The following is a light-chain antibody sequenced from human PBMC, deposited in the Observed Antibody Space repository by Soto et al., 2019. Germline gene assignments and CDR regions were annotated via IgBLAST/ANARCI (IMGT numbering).Light chain of an antibody. CDR3: QAWDSSTQV. CDR2: QDS. J-gene: IGLJ2*01. Sequence: SYELTQPPSVSVSPGQTASLTCSGDKLGDKYACWYQQKPGQSPVLVIYQDSKRPSGIPERFSGSNSGNTATLTISWTQAMDEADYYCQAWDSSTQVFGGGTKLTVL. CDR1: KLGDKY. V-gene: IGLV3-1*01.